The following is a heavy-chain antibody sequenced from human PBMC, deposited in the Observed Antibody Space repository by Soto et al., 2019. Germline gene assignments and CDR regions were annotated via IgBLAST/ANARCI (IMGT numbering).Heavy chain of an antibody. CDR1: GFTFSDYY. CDR2: ISSSGSTI. Sequence: WGSLRLSCAASGFTFSDYYMSWIRQAPGKGLEWVSYISSSGSTIYYADSVKGRFTISRDNAKNSLYLQMNSLRAEDTAVYYCARTTEDIVVVVAATLLINWFDPWGQGTLVTVSS. V-gene: IGHV3-11*01. D-gene: IGHD2-15*01. J-gene: IGHJ5*02. CDR3: ARTTEDIVVVVAATLLINWFDP.